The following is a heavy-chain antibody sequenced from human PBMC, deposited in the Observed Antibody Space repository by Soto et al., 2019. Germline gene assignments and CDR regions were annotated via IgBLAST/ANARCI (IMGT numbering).Heavy chain of an antibody. CDR3: TPCREQNFP. D-gene: IGHD1-1*01. CDR1: GLTVSNNY. V-gene: IGHV3-66*01. J-gene: IGHJ5*02. CDR2: IYSGGNT. Sequence: EVLLVESGGGLVQPGGSLRLSCAASGLTVSNNYITWVRQAPGKGLEWVSLIYSGGNTYYADSVKGRFTISRDSSRNTVYLRMHSLRTEDTAVYYCTPCREQNFPWGQGTLVTVSS.